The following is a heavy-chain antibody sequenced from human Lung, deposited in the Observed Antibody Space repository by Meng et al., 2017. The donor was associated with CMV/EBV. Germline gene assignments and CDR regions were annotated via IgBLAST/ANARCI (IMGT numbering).Heavy chain of an antibody. CDR2: INSDGSST. J-gene: IGHJ6*02. CDR1: GFTFSSYW. Sequence: GGSLRLXCAASGFTFSSYWMHWVRQAPGKGLVWVSRINSDGSSTSYADSVKGRFTISRDNAKNTLYLQMNSLRAEDTAVYYCARGGSSWGGKYYYYGMDVWGQXTTVTVSS. V-gene: IGHV3-74*01. CDR3: ARGGSSWGGKYYYYGMDV. D-gene: IGHD6-13*01.